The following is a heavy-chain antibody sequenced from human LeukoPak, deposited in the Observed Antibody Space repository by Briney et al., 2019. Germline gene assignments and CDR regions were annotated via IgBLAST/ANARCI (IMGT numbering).Heavy chain of an antibody. V-gene: IGHV4-39*07. CDR3: ARQNSSSWYKGGDAFDI. CDR1: GGSISSSSYY. D-gene: IGHD6-13*01. CDR2: LYYSGST. Sequence: SETLSLTCTVSGGSISSSSYYWGWIRQPPGKGLEWIGSLYYSGSTNYNPSLKSRVTISVDTSKNQFSLKLSSVTAADTAVYYCARQNSSSWYKGGDAFDIWGQGTMVTVSS. J-gene: IGHJ3*02.